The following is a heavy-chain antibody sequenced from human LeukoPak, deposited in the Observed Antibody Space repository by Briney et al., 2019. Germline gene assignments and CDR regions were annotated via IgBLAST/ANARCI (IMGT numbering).Heavy chain of an antibody. V-gene: IGHV3-23*01. CDR1: GFTFSSYA. Sequence: GGSLRLSCAASGFTFSSYAMTWVRQAPGKGLEWVSSIFGSGESTYYTDSVKGRFTISRDNSKNTVYLQMNSLRVEDTATYYCAKYRDIFPTRPDCWGQGALVTVSS. CDR3: AKYRDIFPTRPDC. J-gene: IGHJ4*02. D-gene: IGHD3-3*02. CDR2: IFGSGEST.